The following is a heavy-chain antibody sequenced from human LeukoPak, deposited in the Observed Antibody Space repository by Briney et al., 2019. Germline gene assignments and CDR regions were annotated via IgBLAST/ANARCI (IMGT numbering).Heavy chain of an antibody. CDR2: IYSTGSA. V-gene: IGHV4-59*08. CDR1: GSPINNNF. Sequence: PSETLSLTCTVSGSPINNNFWTWTRQPPGKGLEWIGHIYSTGSANYNPSLKSRVLISGDTSKNQISLKLTSVTAADTAVYFCARHRDYDTWGHGTLVTVSS. CDR3: ARHRDYDT. J-gene: IGHJ4*01. D-gene: IGHD3-16*01.